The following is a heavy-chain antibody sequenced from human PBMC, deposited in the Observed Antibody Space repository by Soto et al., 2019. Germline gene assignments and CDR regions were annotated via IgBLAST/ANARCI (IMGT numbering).Heavy chain of an antibody. CDR1: GGSISSSSYY. CDR2: ICDSGST. CDR3: ARTYCSGGSCYSGSPSHFDY. V-gene: IGHV4-39*01. J-gene: IGHJ4*02. Sequence: PSETLSLTCTVSGGSISSSSYYWGWIRQPPGKGLEWIGSICDSGSTYYNPSLKSRVTISVDTSKNQFSLKLSSVTAAATAVYYCARTYCSGGSCYSGSPSHFDYWGQGTLVTVSS. D-gene: IGHD2-15*01.